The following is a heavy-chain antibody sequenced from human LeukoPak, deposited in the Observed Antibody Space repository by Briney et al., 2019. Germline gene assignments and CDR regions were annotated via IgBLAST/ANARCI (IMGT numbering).Heavy chain of an antibody. CDR2: ISDSGDST. V-gene: IGHV3-23*01. CDR3: AKGDWGDY. CDR1: GFTFRIYA. J-gene: IGHJ4*02. D-gene: IGHD7-27*01. Sequence: GGSLRLFCAASGFTFRIYAMNWVRQAPGKGLEWVSGISDSGDSTYCADSVKGRFTISKDNSNNTLYLQMNSLRADDTAVYYCAKGDWGDYWGQGTLVTVSS.